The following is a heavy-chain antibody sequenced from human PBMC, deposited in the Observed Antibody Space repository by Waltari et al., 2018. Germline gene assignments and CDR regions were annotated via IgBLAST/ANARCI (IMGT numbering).Heavy chain of an antibody. V-gene: IGHV1-69*01. J-gene: IGHJ3*02. CDR1: GGTSSSYA. CDR3: ARVKLQRYCSSTSCYQGAFDI. CDR2: FIPNFGTA. Sequence: QVQLVQSWAEVKKPGSSVKVSCKASGGTSSSYASSWVRQAPGQGLECTGGFIPNFGTANYAQKVQGRVTITADESTSTAYMELSSLRSEDTAVYYCARVKLQRYCSSTSCYQGAFDIWGQGTMVTVSS. D-gene: IGHD2-2*01.